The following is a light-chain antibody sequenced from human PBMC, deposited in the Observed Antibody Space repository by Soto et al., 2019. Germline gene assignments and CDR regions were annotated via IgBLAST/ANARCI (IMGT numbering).Light chain of an antibody. CDR1: QSVRRDY. J-gene: IGKJ1*01. Sequence: EIVLTQSPVTLSLSPGERATLSCRASQSVRRDYLAWYQQKPGQAPRLLIYGASSRATGVSDRFSGSGSGTDFTLSISSLQPEDFASYYCQQSYSIPRTFGQGTKVDIK. CDR2: GAS. CDR3: QQSYSIPRT. V-gene: IGKV3-20*01.